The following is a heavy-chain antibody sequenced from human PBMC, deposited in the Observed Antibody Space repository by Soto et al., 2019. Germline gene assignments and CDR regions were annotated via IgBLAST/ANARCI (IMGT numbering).Heavy chain of an antibody. Sequence: GGSLRLSCAASGFTFSGYSVNWVRQAPGKGLEWVSYISSGSKTIYYAESVKGRFTVSRDNARNSQYLQMNSLRDEDTAVYYCAREDILGVRSFDYWGQGILVTVSS. V-gene: IGHV3-48*02. J-gene: IGHJ4*02. D-gene: IGHD3-9*01. CDR1: GFTFSGYS. CDR2: ISSGSKTI. CDR3: AREDILGVRSFDY.